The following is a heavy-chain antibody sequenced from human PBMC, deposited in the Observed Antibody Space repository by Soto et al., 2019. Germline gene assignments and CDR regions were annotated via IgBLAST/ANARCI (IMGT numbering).Heavy chain of an antibody. CDR2: INAGNGNT. V-gene: IGHV1-3*01. Sequence: GASVRVSCKASGYTFTSYAMHWVRQAPGQRLEWMGWINAGNGNTKYSQKFQGRVTITRDTSASTAYMELSSLRSEDTAVYYCARSVVVPAAPDYWGQGTLVTSP. J-gene: IGHJ4*02. CDR3: ARSVVVPAAPDY. D-gene: IGHD2-2*01. CDR1: GYTFTSYA.